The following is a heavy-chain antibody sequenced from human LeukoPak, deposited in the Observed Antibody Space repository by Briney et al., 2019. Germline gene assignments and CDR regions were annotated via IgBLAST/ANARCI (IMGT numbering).Heavy chain of an antibody. D-gene: IGHD6-13*01. CDR2: VDGGGGGT. Sequence: GGSLRLSCAASGFTLSSYAMTWVRQAPGRGLEWVSSVDGGGGGTYYADSVKGRFTISRDNSKDTLYLQMNGLRAEDTAVHFCAKQSAGCAAWYSLHYDFWGQGTLVTVSS. CDR1: GFTLSSYA. V-gene: IGHV3-23*01. J-gene: IGHJ4*02. CDR3: AKQSAGCAAWYSLHYDF.